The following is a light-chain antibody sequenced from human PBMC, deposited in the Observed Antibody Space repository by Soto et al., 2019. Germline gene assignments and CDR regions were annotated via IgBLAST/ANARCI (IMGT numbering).Light chain of an antibody. CDR1: SSNIGSNT. CDR3: AAWDDSLNRPGVV. CDR2: SNN. Sequence: QSVLTQAPSASGTPGQRVTISCSGSSSNIGSNTVNWYQHLPGTAPKLLIYSNNQRPSGVPDRFSGSKSGTSASLAISGLQSEYEADYYCAAWDDSLNRPGVVFGGGTKLTVL. J-gene: IGLJ2*01. V-gene: IGLV1-44*01.